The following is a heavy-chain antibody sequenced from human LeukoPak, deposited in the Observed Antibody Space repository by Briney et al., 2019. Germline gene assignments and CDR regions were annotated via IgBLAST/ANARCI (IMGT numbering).Heavy chain of an antibody. J-gene: IGHJ4*02. CDR3: ARDRVDYYDSTGLLDY. Sequence: SETLSLTCTVSGDSISTSKSYWGWIRQPPLKGLEWIGSIYYTGNTYYNASLKSRVTISVDTSKNQFSLKLTSVTAADTAVYYCARDRVDYYDSTGLLDYWGQGTLVTVSS. D-gene: IGHD3-22*01. V-gene: IGHV4-39*07. CDR1: GDSISTSKSY. CDR2: IYYTGNT.